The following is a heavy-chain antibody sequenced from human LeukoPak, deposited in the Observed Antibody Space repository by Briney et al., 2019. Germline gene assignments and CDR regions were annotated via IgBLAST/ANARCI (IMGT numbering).Heavy chain of an antibody. J-gene: IGHJ6*02. CDR2: VSGHDGST. CDR1: GYRFDTFG. CDR3: AKTRAHNLDV. V-gene: IGHV1-18*01. D-gene: IGHD5-24*01. Sequence: ASVKDSCKASGYRFDTFGISWVRQAPGQGLEWMGWVSGHDGSTQYTQKFQERVTMTTEKSRSTAYLELRALRSDDTAVYYCAKTRAHNLDVWGQGTTVIVSS.